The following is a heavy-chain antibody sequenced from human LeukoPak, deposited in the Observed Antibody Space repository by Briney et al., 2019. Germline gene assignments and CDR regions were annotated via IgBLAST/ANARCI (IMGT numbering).Heavy chain of an antibody. CDR3: ARGSGWYPWSY. J-gene: IGHJ4*02. CDR1: GESFSGYY. Sequence: SETLSLTCAVYGESFSGYYWSWIRQPPGKGLEWIGEINHSGSTNYNPSLKSRVTISVDTSKNQFSLKLSSVTAADTAVYYCARGSGWYPWSYWGQGTLVTVSS. CDR2: INHSGST. D-gene: IGHD6-19*01. V-gene: IGHV4-34*01.